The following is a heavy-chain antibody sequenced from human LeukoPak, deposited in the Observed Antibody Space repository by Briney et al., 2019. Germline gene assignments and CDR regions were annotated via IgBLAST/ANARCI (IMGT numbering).Heavy chain of an antibody. D-gene: IGHD3-3*01. V-gene: IGHV3-23*01. J-gene: IGHJ4*02. CDR2: ISGSGGST. CDR1: GFTFSSYA. CDR3: AKLNDFWSGPLDY. Sequence: PGGSLRLSCPASGFTFSSYAMSWVSQAPGKGLEWVSAISGSGGSTYYGDSVKGRFTIYRDNSKDTLYLQMNSRRAEDTAVYYCAKLNDFWSGPLDYWGQGTLVSVSS.